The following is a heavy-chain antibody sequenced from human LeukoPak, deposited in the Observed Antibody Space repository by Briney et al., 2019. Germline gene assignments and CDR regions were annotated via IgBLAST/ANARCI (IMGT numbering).Heavy chain of an antibody. CDR2: IKQDGSEK. CDR1: GFTFSSYW. D-gene: IGHD3-22*01. CDR3: ARDGTPVAYYYDSSGYDY. Sequence: PGGSLRLSCAASGFTFSSYWMSWVRQAPGKGLEWVANIKQDGSEKYYVDSVKGRFTISRDNAKNSLYLQMNSLRAEDTAVYYCARDGTPVAYYYDSSGYDYWGQGTLVTVSS. J-gene: IGHJ4*02. V-gene: IGHV3-7*01.